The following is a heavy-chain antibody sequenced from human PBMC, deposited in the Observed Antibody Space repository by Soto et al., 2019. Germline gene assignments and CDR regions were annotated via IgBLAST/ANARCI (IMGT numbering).Heavy chain of an antibody. CDR1: GDSVSSNSAA. CDR2: TYYRSKWYN. D-gene: IGHD6-6*01. CDR3: ARDAARNYYCYYGMDV. Sequence: SQTLSLTCAISGDSVSSNSAAWNWIRQSPSRGLEWLGRTYYRSKWYNDYAVSVKSRITINPDTSKNQFSLQLNSVTPEDTAVYYCARDAARNYYCYYGMDVWGQGTTVTVSS. J-gene: IGHJ6*02. V-gene: IGHV6-1*01.